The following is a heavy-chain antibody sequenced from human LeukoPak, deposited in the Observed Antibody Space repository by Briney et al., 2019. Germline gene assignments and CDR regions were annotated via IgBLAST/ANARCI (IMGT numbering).Heavy chain of an antibody. Sequence: GGSLRLSCAASGFTFINYSINWVRQAPGKGLEWVPYISSSNSTIYYADSVKGRFTISRDNAKNSVYLQMNGLRVEDTAVYYCARSPSGSGPYNWFDPWGQGTLVTVSS. CDR2: ISSSNSTI. D-gene: IGHD2-15*01. CDR1: GFTFINYS. V-gene: IGHV3-48*04. CDR3: ARSPSGSGPYNWFDP. J-gene: IGHJ5*02.